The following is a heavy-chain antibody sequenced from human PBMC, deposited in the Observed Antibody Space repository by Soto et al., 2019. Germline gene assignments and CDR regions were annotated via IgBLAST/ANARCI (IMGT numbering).Heavy chain of an antibody. V-gene: IGHV1-69*02. CDR2: IIPILGIA. Sequence: QVQLVQSGAEVKKPGSSVKVSCKASGGTFSSYTISWLRQAPGLGLEWMGRIIPILGIAIYAQKFQGRVPITADKSTSEAYMELSSLRSEYTAVYYCARRLHYGSMSLADYWGQRTLGTVSS. CDR1: GGTFSSYT. CDR3: ARRLHYGSMSLADY. D-gene: IGHD3-22*01. J-gene: IGHJ4*02.